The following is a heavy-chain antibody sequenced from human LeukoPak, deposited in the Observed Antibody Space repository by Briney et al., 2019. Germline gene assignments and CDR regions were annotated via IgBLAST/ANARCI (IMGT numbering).Heavy chain of an antibody. V-gene: IGHV3-21*01. CDR2: ISSSSSYI. CDR1: GFTSSNYA. J-gene: IGHJ6*03. CDR3: ARVTNYYMDV. Sequence: KPGGSLRLSCAASGFTSSNYALSWVRQAPGKGLEWVSSISSSSSYIYYADSVKGRFTISRDNAKNSLYLQMNSLRAEDTAVYYCARVTNYYMDVWGKGTTVTISS.